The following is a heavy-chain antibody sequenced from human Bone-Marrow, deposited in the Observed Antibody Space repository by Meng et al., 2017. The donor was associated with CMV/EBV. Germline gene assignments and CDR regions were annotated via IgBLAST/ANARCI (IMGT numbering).Heavy chain of an antibody. CDR3: ARVAWELLFDY. Sequence: GESLKISCTGSGFTFGDYAMSWVRQAPGKGLEWVSVIYSGGSTYYADSVKGRFTISRDNSKNTLYLQMNSLRAEDTAVYYCARVAWELLFDYWGQGTLVTVSS. J-gene: IGHJ4*02. D-gene: IGHD1-26*01. CDR1: GFTFGDYA. V-gene: IGHV3-66*02. CDR2: IYSGGST.